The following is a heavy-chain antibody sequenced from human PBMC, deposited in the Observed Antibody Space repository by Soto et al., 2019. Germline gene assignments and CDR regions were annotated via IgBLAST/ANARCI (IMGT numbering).Heavy chain of an antibody. V-gene: IGHV3-48*01. Sequence: GGSLRLSCAASGFTFSSYSMNWVRQAPGKGLEWVSYISSSSSTIYYADSVKGRFTISRDNAKNSLYLQMNSLGAEDTAVYYCARTGRVVRGVIIEGRVPFDYWGQGTLVTVSS. J-gene: IGHJ4*02. D-gene: IGHD3-10*01. CDR1: GFTFSSYS. CDR3: ARTGRVVRGVIIEGRVPFDY. CDR2: ISSSSSTI.